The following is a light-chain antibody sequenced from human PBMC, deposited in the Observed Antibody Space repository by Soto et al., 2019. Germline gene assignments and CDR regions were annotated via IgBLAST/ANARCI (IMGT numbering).Light chain of an antibody. CDR3: PQSYNTTQT. CDR1: QTITNY. CDR2: ATD. Sequence: DIQMTQSPSSLSASVGDRVTITCRASQTITNYLNWYPQQSGKAPKLXIYATDTLQSGVPSRFSGSGSGTDYTRTISSLQPEDVATDYCPQSYNTTQTFGQGTKVDIK. V-gene: IGKV1-39*01. J-gene: IGKJ1*01.